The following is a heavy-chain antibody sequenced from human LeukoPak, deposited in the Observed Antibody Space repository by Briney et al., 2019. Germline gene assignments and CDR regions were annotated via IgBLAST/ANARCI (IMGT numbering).Heavy chain of an antibody. Sequence: GASVKASCKASGYTFTNYGISWVRQAPGQGLEWMGWIRANNGNTDYAQKLQGRVTMTTDTSTSTAYMELRSLTSADTAVYYCARVHSGQDWGQGTLVTVSS. CDR3: ARVHSGQD. J-gene: IGHJ4*02. CDR1: GYTFTNYG. V-gene: IGHV1-18*01. CDR2: IRANNGNT. D-gene: IGHD5-12*01.